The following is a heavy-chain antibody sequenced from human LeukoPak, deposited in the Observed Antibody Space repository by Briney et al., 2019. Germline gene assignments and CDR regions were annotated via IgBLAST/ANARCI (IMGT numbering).Heavy chain of an antibody. CDR2: IKQDGSEK. CDR1: GFTFSSYW. V-gene: IGHV3-7*01. J-gene: IGHJ5*02. D-gene: IGHD5-18*01. CDR3: ARDRGDSYGFRYNWFDP. Sequence: GGSLRLSCAAYGFTFSSYWMSWVRQAPGKGLEWVANIKQDGSEKYYVDSVKGRFTISRDNAKNSLYLQMNSLRAEDTAVYYCARDRGDSYGFRYNWFDPWGQGTLVTVSS.